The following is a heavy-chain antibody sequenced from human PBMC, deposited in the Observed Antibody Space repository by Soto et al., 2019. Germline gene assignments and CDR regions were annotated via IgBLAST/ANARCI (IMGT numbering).Heavy chain of an antibody. CDR1: GYSFTSYW. CDR2: IYPGESDT. J-gene: IGHJ4*02. D-gene: IGHD3-9*01. CDR3: ARLYDILTGFQVFDY. Sequence: GESLKISCKGSGYSFTSYWIGWVRQTPGKGLEWMGIIYPGESDTRYSPSFQGQVIISADKSISTAYLQWSSLKASDTAMYYCARLYDILTGFQVFDYWGQGTLVTVSS. V-gene: IGHV5-51*01.